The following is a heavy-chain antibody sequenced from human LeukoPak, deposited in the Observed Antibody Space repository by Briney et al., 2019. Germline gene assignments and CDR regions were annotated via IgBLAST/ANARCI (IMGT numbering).Heavy chain of an antibody. CDR3: ARDAWFSTPYYYYFMDV. V-gene: IGHV4-4*07. J-gene: IGHJ6*02. D-gene: IGHD3-22*01. CDR2: IYTSGST. CDR1: SGSITTYY. Sequence: SETLSLTCTVSSGSITTYYWSWIRQPAGKGLEWIGRIYTSGSTNYNPSLKSRVTMSVDTSKNQFSLKLSSVTAADTAVYYCARDAWFSTPYYYYFMDVWGQGTTVTVSS.